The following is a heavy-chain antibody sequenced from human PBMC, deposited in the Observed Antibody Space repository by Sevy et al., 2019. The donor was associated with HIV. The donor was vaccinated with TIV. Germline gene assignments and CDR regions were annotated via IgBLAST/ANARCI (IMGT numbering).Heavy chain of an antibody. D-gene: IGHD6-13*01. Sequence: GGSLRLSCAASAFTFSNYWMHWVRQAPGEGLVWVSRINSDGSSTSYADSVKGRFTISRDNAKNTLYLQMNNLRTEDTAVYYCARDRGSSRGIDHWGQGTLVTVSS. CDR2: INSDGSST. V-gene: IGHV3-74*01. CDR1: AFTFSNYW. J-gene: IGHJ4*02. CDR3: ARDRGSSRGIDH.